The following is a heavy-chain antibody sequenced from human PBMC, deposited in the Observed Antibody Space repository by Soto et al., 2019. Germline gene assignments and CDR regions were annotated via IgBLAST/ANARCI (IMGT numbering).Heavy chain of an antibody. Sequence: QVQLVESGGGVVQPGRSLRLSCAASGFTFSSYGMHWVRQAPGKGLEWVAVISYDGSNKYYADSVKGRFTISRDNSKNTLYLQMNSLRAEDTAVYYCARTPYLYGDQLYSDYWGQGTLVTVSS. D-gene: IGHD4-17*01. CDR3: ARTPYLYGDQLYSDY. CDR2: ISYDGSNK. V-gene: IGHV3-30*03. J-gene: IGHJ4*02. CDR1: GFTFSSYG.